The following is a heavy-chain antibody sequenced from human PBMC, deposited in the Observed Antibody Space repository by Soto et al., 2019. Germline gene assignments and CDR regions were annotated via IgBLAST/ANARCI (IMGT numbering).Heavy chain of an antibody. CDR1: GYTFTGHY. CDR3: GREPMVRAAHGFDI. Sequence: QVQLVQSGAAVKKPGASVKVSCKASGYTFTGHYMHWVRQATGQGLEWMGWINPNSVGTNYAQKFQGRITMTRDTSIIEAYMDLSRPRYKATSLYDCGREPMVRAAHGFDIWGKGTMVTVSS. V-gene: IGHV1-2*02. D-gene: IGHD3-10*01. J-gene: IGHJ3*02. CDR2: INPNSVGT.